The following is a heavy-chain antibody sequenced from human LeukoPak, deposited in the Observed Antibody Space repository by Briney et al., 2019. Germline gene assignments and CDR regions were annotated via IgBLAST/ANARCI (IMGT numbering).Heavy chain of an antibody. V-gene: IGHV3-74*01. CDR3: ARDAVDTANAV. J-gene: IGHJ6*02. Sequence: GGSRRLSGAASGFTFTTYWMHWVRQAPGKGLVWVSHINSDGSITSYADSVKGRFTISRDNAKNTLYLQMNSLRAEGTAVYYCARDAVDTANAVWGQGTTVTVSS. CDR2: INSDGSIT. D-gene: IGHD5-18*01. CDR1: GFTFTTYW.